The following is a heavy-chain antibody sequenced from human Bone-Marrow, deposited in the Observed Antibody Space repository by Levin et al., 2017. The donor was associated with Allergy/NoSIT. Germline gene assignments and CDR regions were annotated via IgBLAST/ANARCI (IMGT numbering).Heavy chain of an antibody. J-gene: IGHJ4*02. CDR3: TTAIRGSSISY. CDR2: IKQDGTEK. D-gene: IGHD2/OR15-2a*01. CDR1: GFTFSTYW. Sequence: ASVKVSCAASGFTFSTYWMRWVRQTPGKGLESVATIKQDGTEKYYVDSVKGRFTISRDNGKNSLFLEMNNLRAEDTAVYYCTTAIRGSSISYWGQGTLVTVSS. V-gene: IGHV3-7*01.